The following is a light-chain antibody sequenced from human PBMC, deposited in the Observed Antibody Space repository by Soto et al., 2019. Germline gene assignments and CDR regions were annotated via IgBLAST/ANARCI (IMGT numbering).Light chain of an antibody. Sequence: DIQMTQSPSAMSASVGDRVTITCRASQDINNYLVWFQQKPGKAPKLLIYAASSLQSGVPSRFSGSGSGTDFTLTISSLQPEDFATYYCQQSYSTITFGQGTRLEIK. V-gene: IGKV1-39*01. CDR2: AAS. CDR3: QQSYSTIT. J-gene: IGKJ5*01. CDR1: QDINNY.